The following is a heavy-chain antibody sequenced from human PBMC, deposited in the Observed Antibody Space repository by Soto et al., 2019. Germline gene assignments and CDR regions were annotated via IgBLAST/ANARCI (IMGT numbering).Heavy chain of an antibody. CDR3: AKKGMYSSSSHKPERGYYYYMDV. D-gene: IGHD6-6*01. J-gene: IGHJ6*03. V-gene: IGHV3-23*01. CDR2: ISGSGGST. CDR1: GFTFSSYA. Sequence: ESGGGLVQPGGSLRLSCAASGFTFSSYAMSWVRQAPGKGLEWVSAISGSGGSTYYADSVKGRFTISRDNSKNTLYLQMNSLRAEDTAVYYCAKKGMYSSSSHKPERGYYYYMDVWGKGTTVTVSS.